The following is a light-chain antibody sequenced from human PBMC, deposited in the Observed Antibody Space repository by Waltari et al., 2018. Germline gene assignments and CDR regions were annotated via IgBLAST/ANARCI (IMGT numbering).Light chain of an antibody. J-gene: IGKJ1*01. CDR1: QSVSSN. CDR2: GAS. CDR3: QQYNIWPKT. V-gene: IGKV3-15*01. Sequence: EIVMTQSPATLSVSPGERATLSCWASQSVSSNLAWYQQKPGQAPRLLIYGASTRATGMPARFSGSGSGTEFTLTISSLQSEDFAVYFCQQYNIWPKTFGQGTKVDI.